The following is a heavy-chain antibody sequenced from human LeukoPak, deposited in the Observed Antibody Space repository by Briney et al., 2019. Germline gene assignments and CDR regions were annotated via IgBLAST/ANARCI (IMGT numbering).Heavy chain of an antibody. Sequence: ASVTVSCKASGYSFTSFDINWVRQAPGQGLEWVGGMNPNSGNTGYAQKFQGRLTMTRNTSISTAYMELSSLRSEDTAIYYCARGDSDWPVDYWGQGTLVTVSS. CDR1: GYSFTSFD. J-gene: IGHJ4*02. D-gene: IGHD6-19*01. CDR2: MNPNSGNT. V-gene: IGHV1-8*01. CDR3: ARGDSDWPVDY.